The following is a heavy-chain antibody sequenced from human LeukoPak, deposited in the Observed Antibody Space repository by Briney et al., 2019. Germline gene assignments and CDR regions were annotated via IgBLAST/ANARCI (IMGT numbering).Heavy chain of an antibody. V-gene: IGHV4-34*01. J-gene: IGHJ4*02. CDR2: INHSGST. CDR3: ARIFTGWLQPFDY. Sequence: SETLSLTCAVYSGSFSGYYWSWIRQPQGKGLEWIGEINHSGSTNYNPSLKSRVTMSVATSRNQFSLKLTSLTAADTAVYYCARIFTGWLQPFDYWGQGTLVTVSS. CDR1: SGSFSGYY. D-gene: IGHD5-24*01.